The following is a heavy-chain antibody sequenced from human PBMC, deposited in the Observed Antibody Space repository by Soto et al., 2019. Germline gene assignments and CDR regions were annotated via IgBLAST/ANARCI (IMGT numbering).Heavy chain of an antibody. CDR2: IYYSGST. D-gene: IGHD3-22*01. Sequence: SETLSLTCTVSGGSISSGDYYWSWIRQPPGKCLEWIGYIYYSGSTYYNPSLKSRVTISVDTSKNQFSLRLSSVTAADTAVYYCTRSVDYYDSSGYYRYNWFDPWGQGTLVTVSS. J-gene: IGHJ5*02. V-gene: IGHV4-30-4*01. CDR3: TRSVDYYDSSGYYRYNWFDP. CDR1: GGSISSGDYY.